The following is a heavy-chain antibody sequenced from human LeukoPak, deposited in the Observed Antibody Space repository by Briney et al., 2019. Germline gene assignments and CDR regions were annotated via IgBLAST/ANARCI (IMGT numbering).Heavy chain of an antibody. CDR3: ARRIAALTFDY. V-gene: IGHV4-39*01. Sequence: SETLSLTCTVSGGSISSSSYHWGWIRQPPGKGLEWIGSIYYSGSTYYNPSLKSRVTISVDTSKNQFSLKLSSVTAADTAVYYCARRIAALTFDYWGQGTLVTVSS. CDR2: IYYSGST. J-gene: IGHJ4*02. CDR1: GGSISSSSYH. D-gene: IGHD6-6*01.